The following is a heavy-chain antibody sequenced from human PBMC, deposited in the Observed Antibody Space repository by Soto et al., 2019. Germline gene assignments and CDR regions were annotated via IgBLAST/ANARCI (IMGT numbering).Heavy chain of an antibody. CDR2: LFDSGTT. J-gene: IGHJ4*02. V-gene: IGHV4-30-4*01. D-gene: IGHD3-16*01. CDR3: ARGTSGEKGHY. CDR1: GGSVTSDYSC. Sequence: QVQLQESGPGLVKPSQTLSLTCTVSGGSVTSDYSCWSWIRQPPGEGLEWIGHLFDSGTTYTNPSLRRQVAISLDTSKNHFSLTLSSVTAADTAVYYCARGTSGEKGHYWGQGALVTVSS.